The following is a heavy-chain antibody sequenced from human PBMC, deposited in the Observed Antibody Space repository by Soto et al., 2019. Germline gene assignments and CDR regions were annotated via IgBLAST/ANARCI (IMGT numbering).Heavy chain of an antibody. Sequence: QVQLVASGGGVVQPGRSLRLSCAASGFTFSSYGMHWVRQAPGKGLEWVAVISYDGSNKYYADSVKGRFTISRDNSKNTLYLQMNSLRAEDTAVYYCAKDLKGDYGDPNWFDPWGQGTLVTVSS. D-gene: IGHD4-17*01. CDR2: ISYDGSNK. V-gene: IGHV3-30*18. CDR3: AKDLKGDYGDPNWFDP. J-gene: IGHJ5*02. CDR1: GFTFSSYG.